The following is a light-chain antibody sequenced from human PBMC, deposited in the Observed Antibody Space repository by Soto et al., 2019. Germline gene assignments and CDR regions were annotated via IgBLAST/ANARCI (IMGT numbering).Light chain of an antibody. V-gene: IGLV2-8*01. CDR1: SSDVGGYNY. CDR3: SSYAGSNYVV. Sequence: QSVLTQPPSASGSPGQSVTISCTGTSSDVGGYNYVSWYQQHPGKAPKLMIYEVSKRPSGVPDRFSGSKSGNTASLTVSGLQAEDEADYYCSSYAGSNYVVFDGRTKVTVL. CDR2: EVS. J-gene: IGLJ2*01.